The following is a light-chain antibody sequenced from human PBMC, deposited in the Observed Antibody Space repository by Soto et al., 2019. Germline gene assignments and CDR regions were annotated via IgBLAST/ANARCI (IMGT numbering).Light chain of an antibody. Sequence: DIQMTQSPSTLSASVGDRVTITCRASQSISSWLAWYQQKPGKAPKLLIYKASTLQSGVPSRFSGSGSGTEFTLALSSLQPDDFATYYCQQYNDNRTFGQGTKVEIK. CDR2: KAS. V-gene: IGKV1-5*03. J-gene: IGKJ1*01. CDR3: QQYNDNRT. CDR1: QSISSW.